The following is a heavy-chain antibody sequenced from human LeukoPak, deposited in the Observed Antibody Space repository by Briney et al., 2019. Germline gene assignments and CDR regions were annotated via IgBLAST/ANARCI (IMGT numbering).Heavy chain of an antibody. Sequence: SETLSLTCTVSGGSISSYYWSWIRQPPGKGLEWIGRISTSGSTNYNPSLKSRVTISVDTSKNQFSLKLSSVTAADTAVYYCAREIGYYGSGSYYRVYYDYMDVWGKGTTVTISS. J-gene: IGHJ6*03. D-gene: IGHD3-10*01. CDR3: AREIGYYGSGSYYRVYYDYMDV. CDR1: GGSISSYY. CDR2: ISTSGST. V-gene: IGHV4-4*08.